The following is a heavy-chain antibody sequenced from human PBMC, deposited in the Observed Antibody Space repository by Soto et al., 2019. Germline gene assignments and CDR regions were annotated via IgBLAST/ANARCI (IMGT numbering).Heavy chain of an antibody. CDR2: ISWDGGST. J-gene: IGHJ6*02. V-gene: IGHV3-43*01. CDR3: AKVQLSPDGPAAAGDYYYYGMDV. CDR1: GFTFDDYT. D-gene: IGHD6-13*01. Sequence: GGSLRLSCAASGFTFDDYTMHWVRQAPGKGLEWVSLISWDGGSTYYADSVKGRFTISRDNSKNSLYLQMNSLRTEDTALYYCAKVQLSPDGPAAAGDYYYYGMDVWGQGTTVTVSS.